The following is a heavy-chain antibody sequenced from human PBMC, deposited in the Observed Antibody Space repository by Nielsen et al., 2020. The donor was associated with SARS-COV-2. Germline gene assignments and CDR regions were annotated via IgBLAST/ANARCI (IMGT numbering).Heavy chain of an antibody. V-gene: IGHV4-4*02. D-gene: IGHD2-2*01. CDR3: ARGDLVVVPSPILGLGPFFYYFYLDV. Sequence: SETLSLTCTVSGGSISSSKWWTWVRQAPGKGLEWIGEVSHSGSINYNPSLKSRVTLSMDKSKRQFSLRLTSVSAADTAVYFCARGDLVVVPSPILGLGPFFYYFYLDVWGKGTTVIVSS. CDR2: VSHSGSI. J-gene: IGHJ6*03. CDR1: GGSISSSKW.